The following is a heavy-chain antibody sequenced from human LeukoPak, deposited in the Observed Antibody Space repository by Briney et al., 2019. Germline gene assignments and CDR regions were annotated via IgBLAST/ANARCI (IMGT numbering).Heavy chain of an antibody. CDR3: ARSPMVRGVIALNWFDP. CDR1: GGSFSGYY. V-gene: IGHV4-34*01. J-gene: IGHJ5*02. CDR2: INHSGGI. Sequence: SETLSLTCAVYGGSFSGYYWSWIRQPPGKGLEWIGEINHSGGINYNPSLKSRITISVDTSKNQFSLKLSSVTAADTAVYYCARSPMVRGVIALNWFDPWGQGTLVTVSS. D-gene: IGHD3-10*01.